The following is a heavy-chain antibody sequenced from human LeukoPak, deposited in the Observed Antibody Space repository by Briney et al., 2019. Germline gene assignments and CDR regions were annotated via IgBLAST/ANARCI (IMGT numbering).Heavy chain of an antibody. CDR2: IYYSGST. V-gene: IGHV4-39*01. CDR3: ARLAIEEVPAPDY. J-gene: IGHJ4*02. Sequence: SETLSLTCTVSGGSISSSSYYWGWIRQPPGKGLEWIGSIYYSGSTYYNPSLKSRVIISVDTSKNQFSLTLGSVTAADTAVYYCARLAIEEVPAPDYWGQGTQVTVAP. D-gene: IGHD2-2*01. CDR1: GGSISSSSYY.